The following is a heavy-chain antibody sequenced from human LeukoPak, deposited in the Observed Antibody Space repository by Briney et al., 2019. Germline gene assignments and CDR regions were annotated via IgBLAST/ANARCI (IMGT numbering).Heavy chain of an antibody. CDR1: DYTFTNYG. CDR2: ISTYNGNT. J-gene: IGHJ4*02. V-gene: IGHV1-18*01. CDR3: ARVACSGGSCYLDY. D-gene: IGHD2-15*01. Sequence: ASVKVSCKASDYTFTNYGISWVRQAPGQGLEWMGWISTYNGNTNYAQRLQGRVTMTRDTSTTTAYMDLRSLRSDDTAVYYCARVACSGGSCYLDYWGQGTLVTVSS.